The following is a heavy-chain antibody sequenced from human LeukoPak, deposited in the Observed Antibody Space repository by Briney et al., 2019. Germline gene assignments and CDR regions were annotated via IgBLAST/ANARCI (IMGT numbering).Heavy chain of an antibody. Sequence: SETLSLTCAVYGGSFSGYYWSWIRQPPGKGLEWIGEINHSGSTNYNPSPKSRVTISVDTSKNQFSLKLSSVTAADTAVYYCARRRIAAAGIWYFDYWGQGTLVTVSS. CDR2: INHSGST. CDR3: ARRRIAAAGIWYFDY. CDR1: GGSFSGYY. J-gene: IGHJ4*02. V-gene: IGHV4-34*01. D-gene: IGHD6-13*01.